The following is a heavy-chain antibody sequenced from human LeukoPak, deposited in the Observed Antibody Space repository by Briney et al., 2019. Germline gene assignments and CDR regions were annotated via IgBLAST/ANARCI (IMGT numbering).Heavy chain of an antibody. CDR1: GGSISSYY. D-gene: IGHD2-2*01. J-gene: IGHJ4*02. CDR3: ATNLVVPAAHFDY. CDR2: IYYSGST. V-gene: IGHV4-59*01. Sequence: SETLSLTXTVSGGSISSYYWSWIRQPPGKGLEWIGYIYYSGSTNYNPSLKSRVTISVDTSKNQFSLKLSSVTAADTAVYYCATNLVVPAAHFDYWGQGTLVTVSS.